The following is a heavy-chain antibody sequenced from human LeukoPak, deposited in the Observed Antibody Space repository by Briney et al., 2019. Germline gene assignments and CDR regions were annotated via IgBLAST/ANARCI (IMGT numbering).Heavy chain of an antibody. CDR3: ARSGDSHVYYFDY. V-gene: IGHV4-59*08. D-gene: IGHD1-26*01. CDR2: KTYSGIT. Sequence: PSETLFLTRSVSGGSISTYYWNWIRQPPGKGPEWIGYKTYSGITNYNPSLKSRITISIDTSKNQFSLKLSSVTAADTAVYYCARSGDSHVYYFDYWGQGTPVTVSS. J-gene: IGHJ4*02. CDR1: GGSISTYY.